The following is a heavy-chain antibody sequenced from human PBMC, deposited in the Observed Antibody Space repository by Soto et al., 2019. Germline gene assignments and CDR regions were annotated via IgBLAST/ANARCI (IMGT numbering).Heavy chain of an antibody. D-gene: IGHD6-19*01. Sequence: QVQLQESGPGLVKPSQTLSLTCTVSGGSISSGGYYWSWIRQHPGKGLEWIGYIYYSGSTYYNPSQKSRVTISVDTSKNQFSLKLSSVTAADTAVYYCARSNDSSGWYGPYYYGMDVWGQGTTVTVSS. V-gene: IGHV4-31*03. CDR3: ARSNDSSGWYGPYYYGMDV. CDR2: IYYSGST. CDR1: GGSISSGGYY. J-gene: IGHJ6*02.